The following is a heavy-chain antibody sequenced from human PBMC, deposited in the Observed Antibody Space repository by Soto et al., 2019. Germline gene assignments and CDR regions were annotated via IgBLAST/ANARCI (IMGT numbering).Heavy chain of an antibody. CDR3: ARARYGGYYDY. CDR1: GFTFSSSD. D-gene: IGHD4-17*01. J-gene: IGHJ4*02. V-gene: IGHV3-13*01. CDR2: IGTAGDT. Sequence: EVQLVESGGGLVQPGGSLRLSCAASGFTFSSSDMHWVHQATGSGLEWVSAIGTAGDTYYPGSVKGRFTISRENAKNSLYLQMNSLRAGDTAVYYCARARYGGYYDYWGQGILVTVSS.